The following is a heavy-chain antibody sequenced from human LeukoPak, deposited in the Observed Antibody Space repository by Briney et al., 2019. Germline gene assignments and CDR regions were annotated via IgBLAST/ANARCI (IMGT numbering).Heavy chain of an antibody. J-gene: IGHJ5*02. CDR2: INPSGGST. Sequence: ASVKVSCKASGYTFTSYYMHWVRQAPGQGLEWMGIINPSGGSTSYAQKFQGRVTMTTDTSTSTAYMELRSLRSDDTAVYYCARAPITMVRGVITVNWFDPWGQGTLVTVSS. V-gene: IGHV1-46*01. D-gene: IGHD3-10*01. CDR3: ARAPITMVRGVITVNWFDP. CDR1: GYTFTSYY.